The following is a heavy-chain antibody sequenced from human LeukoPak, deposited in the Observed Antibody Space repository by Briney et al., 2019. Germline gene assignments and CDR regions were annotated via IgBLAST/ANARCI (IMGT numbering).Heavy chain of an antibody. CDR3: ARGPPVSSGIVDTADFDY. J-gene: IGHJ4*02. CDR2: IYYSGST. Sequence: SETLSLTCTVSGGSISSYYWSWIRQPPGKGLEWIGYIYYSGSTNYNPSLKSRVTISVDTSKNQFSLKLSSVTAADTAVYYCARGPPVSSGIVDTADFDYWGQGTLVTVSS. V-gene: IGHV4-59*08. CDR1: GGSISSYY. D-gene: IGHD5-18*01.